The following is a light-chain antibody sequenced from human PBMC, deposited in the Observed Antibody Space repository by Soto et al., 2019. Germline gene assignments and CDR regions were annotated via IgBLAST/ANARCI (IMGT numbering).Light chain of an antibody. Sequence: DIQMTQSPSSLSAYVGDRVTITCRASQIISSFLDWYQQEPGKAPKLLIYGASSLQRGVPSRFSGGGSGTDFTLTIGSLQPEDFVTYYCQQSYSTPYTFGQGTELEIK. CDR1: QIISSF. CDR2: GAS. CDR3: QQSYSTPYT. V-gene: IGKV1-39*01. J-gene: IGKJ2*01.